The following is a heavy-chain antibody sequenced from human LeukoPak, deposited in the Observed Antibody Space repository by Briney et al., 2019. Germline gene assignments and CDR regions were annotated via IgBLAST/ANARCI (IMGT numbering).Heavy chain of an antibody. CDR2: ISDSGDST. CDR1: GFTFSSYA. Sequence: GVSLRLSCAASGFTFSSYAMSWVRQAPGKGLEWVSSISDSGDSTYYADSVQGRFTISRGNSKNTVFLQMNSLRAEDTAIYYCANGLNVPDYWGQGTLVTVSS. J-gene: IGHJ4*02. D-gene: IGHD3/OR15-3a*01. V-gene: IGHV3-23*01. CDR3: ANGLNVPDY.